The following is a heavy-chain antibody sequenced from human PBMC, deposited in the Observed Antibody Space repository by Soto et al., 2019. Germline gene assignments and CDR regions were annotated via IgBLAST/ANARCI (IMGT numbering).Heavy chain of an antibody. CDR2: IYYSGST. J-gene: IGHJ6*02. D-gene: IGHD3-9*01. Sequence: SETLSLTCTVSGGSISSYYWGWIRQTPGKGLEWIGSIYYSGSTYYNPSLKSRVTISVDTSKNQFSLKLSSVTAADTAVYYCARGMGDILTGYRYGMDVWGQGTTVTVSS. CDR3: ARGMGDILTGYRYGMDV. V-gene: IGHV4-39*01. CDR1: GGSISSYY.